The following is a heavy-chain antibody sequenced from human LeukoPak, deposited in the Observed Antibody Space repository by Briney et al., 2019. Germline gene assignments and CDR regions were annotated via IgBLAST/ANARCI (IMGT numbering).Heavy chain of an antibody. Sequence: GGSLRLSCAASGFTFSSYGMHWVRQAPGKGLEWVAFIRYDGSNKYYADSVKGRFTISRDNSKNTLYLQMNSLRAEDTAVYYCAKDIYDPQRILDYWGQGTLVTVSS. CDR3: AKDIYDPQRILDY. V-gene: IGHV3-30*02. CDR1: GFTFSSYG. D-gene: IGHD2-15*01. CDR2: IRYDGSNK. J-gene: IGHJ4*02.